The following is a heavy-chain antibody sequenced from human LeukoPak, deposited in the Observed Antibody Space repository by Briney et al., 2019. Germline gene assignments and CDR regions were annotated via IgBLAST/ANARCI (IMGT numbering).Heavy chain of an antibody. Sequence: GSLRLSFAGSGCPFSSYWMHWVRPAPGKGLVWVSRINIDGTGTTYADSVKGRFTISRDNAKNTLYLEMNSLRAEDTAVYFCTRGDSGGLHWGQGTLVTVSS. D-gene: IGHD4-23*01. J-gene: IGHJ4*02. CDR2: INIDGTGT. V-gene: IGHV3-74*01. CDR3: TRGDSGGLH. CDR1: GCPFSSYW.